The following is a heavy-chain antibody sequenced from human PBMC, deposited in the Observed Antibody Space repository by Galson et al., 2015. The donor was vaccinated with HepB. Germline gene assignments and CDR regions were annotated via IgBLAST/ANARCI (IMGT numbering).Heavy chain of an antibody. CDR2: MNPSGGSN. D-gene: IGHD6-19*01. CDR1: GYTFTKYH. J-gene: IGHJ4*02. V-gene: IGHV1-46*01. CDR3: ARGQYKNGWYNFDY. Sequence: SVKVSCKASGYTFTKYHIHWVRQAPGHGLEWLGLMNPSGGSNAYAQNFQGRVTMTRDTSTDTAYMDLSNLRSEDTAVYYCARGQYKNGWYNFDYWGQGNLVTVSS.